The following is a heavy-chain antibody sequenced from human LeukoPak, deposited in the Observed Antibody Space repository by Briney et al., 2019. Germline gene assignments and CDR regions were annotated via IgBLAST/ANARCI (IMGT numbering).Heavy chain of an antibody. CDR3: ASNSGSYWHPGDFDY. Sequence: ASVKVSCKASGYSFTTYGMNWVRQAPGQGLEWMGGIIPIFGTANYAQKFQGRVTITADESTSTAYMELSSLRSEDTAVYYCASNSGSYWHPGDFDYWGQGTLVTVSS. D-gene: IGHD1-26*01. V-gene: IGHV1-69*13. CDR1: GYSFTTYG. J-gene: IGHJ4*02. CDR2: IIPIFGTA.